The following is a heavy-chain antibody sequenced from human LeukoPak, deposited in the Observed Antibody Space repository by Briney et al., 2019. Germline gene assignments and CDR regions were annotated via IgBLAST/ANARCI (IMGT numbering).Heavy chain of an antibody. CDR1: GFTFSSYG. CDR3: AKVWNWNDSELDY. J-gene: IGHJ4*02. D-gene: IGHD1-1*01. V-gene: IGHV3-30*18. Sequence: GGSLRLSCAASGFTFSSYGMHWVRQAPGKGLEWVAVMSYDGSNKYYADSVKGRFTISRDNSKNTLYLQMDSLRAEDTAVYYCAKVWNWNDSELDYWGQGTLVTVSS. CDR2: MSYDGSNK.